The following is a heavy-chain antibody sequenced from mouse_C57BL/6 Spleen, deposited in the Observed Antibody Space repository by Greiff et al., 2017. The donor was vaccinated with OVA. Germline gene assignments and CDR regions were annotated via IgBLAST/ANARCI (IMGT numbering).Heavy chain of an antibody. CDR2: IDPSDSYT. CDR1: GYTFTSYW. J-gene: IGHJ1*03. Sequence: QVQLQQPGAELVMPGASVKLSCKASGYTFTSYWMHWVKQRPGQGLEWIGEIDPSDSYTNYNQKFKGKSTLTVDKSSSTAYMQLSSLTSEDSAVYYCAREVLNDYGSRRYFDVWGTGTTVTVSS. V-gene: IGHV1-69*01. D-gene: IGHD1-1*01. CDR3: AREVLNDYGSRRYFDV.